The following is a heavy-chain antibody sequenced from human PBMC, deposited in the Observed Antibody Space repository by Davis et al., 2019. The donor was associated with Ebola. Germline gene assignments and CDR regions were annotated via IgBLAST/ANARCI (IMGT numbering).Heavy chain of an antibody. V-gene: IGHV4-30-4*07. CDR2: IYYSGST. CDR3: ARKGSRWDF. Sequence: MPSETLSLTCTVSGGSISSGGYSWSWIRQPPGKGLEWIGYIYYSGSTYYNPSLKSRVTISVDTSKNQFSLKLSSVTAADTAVYYCARKGSRWDFWGQGTLVTVSS. CDR1: GGSISSGGYS. J-gene: IGHJ4*02. D-gene: IGHD4-23*01.